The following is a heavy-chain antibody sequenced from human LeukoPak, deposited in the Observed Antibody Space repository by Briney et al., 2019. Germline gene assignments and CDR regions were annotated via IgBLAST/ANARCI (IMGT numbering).Heavy chain of an antibody. D-gene: IGHD3-9*01. J-gene: IGHJ4*02. V-gene: IGHV3-48*01. CDR3: ARDLTAGY. Sequence: QSGGSPRLSCAASGFTFSSYSMNWVRQAPGKGLEWVSYISSSSTIYYADSVKGRFTISRDNAKNSLYLQMNSLRAEDTAVYYCARDLTAGYWGQGTLVTVSS. CDR2: ISSSSTI. CDR1: GFTFSSYS.